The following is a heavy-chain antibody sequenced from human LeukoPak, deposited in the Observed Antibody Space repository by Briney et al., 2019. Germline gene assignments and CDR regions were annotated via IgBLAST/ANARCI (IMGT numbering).Heavy chain of an antibody. J-gene: IGHJ4*02. Sequence: GGSLRFSCATSGFTFSSNGMHWVRQAPGKGLEWVAYIRNDGSNKYYADSVKGRFTISRDNSKNTLYLQMNSLRTEDTAVYYCAKDLRWAGDYWGQGTLVTVSS. D-gene: IGHD4-23*01. V-gene: IGHV3-30*02. CDR1: GFTFSSNG. CDR3: AKDLRWAGDY. CDR2: IRNDGSNK.